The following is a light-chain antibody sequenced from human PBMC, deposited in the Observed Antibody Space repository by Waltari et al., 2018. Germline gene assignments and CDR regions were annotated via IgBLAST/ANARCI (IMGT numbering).Light chain of an antibody. Sequence: IQMTQSPSALSASVGHRVTISSRASQNIYSNLALYQQKPGKAPKLLIYAASSLQSGIPSRFSGSGSGTDFTLTISSLQPEDSAAYYCQHYYDNPLTFGGGTKVEIK. CDR3: QHYYDNPLT. V-gene: IGKV1-6*01. J-gene: IGKJ4*01. CDR2: AAS. CDR1: QNIYSN.